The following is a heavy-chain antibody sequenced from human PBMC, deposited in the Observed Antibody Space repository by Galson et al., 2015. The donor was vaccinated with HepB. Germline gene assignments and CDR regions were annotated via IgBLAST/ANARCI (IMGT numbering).Heavy chain of an antibody. D-gene: IGHD3-3*01. CDR1: GYTFTGYY. J-gene: IGHJ4*02. CDR2: INPNSGGT. Sequence: SVKVSCKASGYTFTGYYMHWVRQAPGQGLEWMGRINPNSGGTNYAQKFQGRVTMTRDTSISTAYMELSRLRSDDTAVYYCARGLFWSGYYDYWGQGTLVTVSS. CDR3: ARGLFWSGYYDY. V-gene: IGHV1-2*06.